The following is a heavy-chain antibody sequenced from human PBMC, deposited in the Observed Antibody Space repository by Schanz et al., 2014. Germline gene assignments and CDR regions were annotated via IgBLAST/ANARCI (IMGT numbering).Heavy chain of an antibody. CDR2: VRFDGSER. CDR1: GFTFSSYG. J-gene: IGHJ6*02. D-gene: IGHD6-6*01. V-gene: IGHV3-30*02. Sequence: QVQLVESGGGVVQPGGSLRLSCAASGFTFSSYGMHWVRQAPGKGLEWVAFVRFDGSERYYADSVKGRFTISRDDSKSTLHLQMNSLRAEDTAVYYCVREGSSSPDCCYYNGMDVWGQGTTVTVSS. CDR3: VREGSSSPDCCYYNGMDV.